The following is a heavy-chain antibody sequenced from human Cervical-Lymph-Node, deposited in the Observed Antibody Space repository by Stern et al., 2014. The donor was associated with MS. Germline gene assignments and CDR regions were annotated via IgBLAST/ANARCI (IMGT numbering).Heavy chain of an antibody. CDR1: GGSMRNGDFY. D-gene: IGHD3-10*01. V-gene: IGHV4-30-4*01. Sequence: QVQLQESGPGLVRSSQTLSLTCTVSGGSMRNGDFYWNWVRQAPGKGLEWIGNTFHSGSTYYNPYLRRRATISADLSANEFSLRLTSVTAADTAVYYCASYYYYGIGSPVGYFASWGQGLLVSVSS. CDR3: ASYYYYGIGSPVGYFAS. J-gene: IGHJ4*02. CDR2: TFHSGST.